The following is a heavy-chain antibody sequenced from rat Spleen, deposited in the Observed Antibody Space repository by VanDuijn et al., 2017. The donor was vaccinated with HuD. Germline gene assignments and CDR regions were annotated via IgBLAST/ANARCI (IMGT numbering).Heavy chain of an antibody. D-gene: IGHD1-11*01. CDR1: GFTFSNYD. CDR3: ARHGGGYANWFAY. CDR2: ISYDGSST. Sequence: EVQLVESGGGLVQPGRSMKLSCAASGFTFSNYDMAWVRQAPKKGLEWVATISYDGSSTNYRDSVKGRFTISRDNAKSTLYLQMDSLRSEDTATYYCARHGGGYANWFAYWGQGTLVTVSS. J-gene: IGHJ3*01. V-gene: IGHV5-7*01.